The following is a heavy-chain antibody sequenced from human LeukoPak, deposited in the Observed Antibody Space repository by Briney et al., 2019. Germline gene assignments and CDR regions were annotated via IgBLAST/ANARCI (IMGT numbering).Heavy chain of an antibody. CDR2: ITSSSGYI. D-gene: IGHD4-17*01. CDR3: ARLFDYGDYRAEPY. CDR1: GFTFSSYS. V-gene: IGHV3-21*01. Sequence: GGSLRLSCAASGFTFSSYSMSWVRQAPGKGLEWVSSITSSSGYIDYADSVKGRFTISRDNAKNSLYLQMNSLLAEDTAVYYCARLFDYGDYRAEPYWGQGTLVTVSS. J-gene: IGHJ4*02.